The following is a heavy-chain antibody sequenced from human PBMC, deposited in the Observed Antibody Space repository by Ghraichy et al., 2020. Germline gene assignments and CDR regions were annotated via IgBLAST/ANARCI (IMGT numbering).Heavy chain of an antibody. Sequence: GGSLRLSCVASGFTFSTYWMSWVRQAPGKGLEWVANINQDGSAKYYVDSVKGRFTISRDNAKNSLYLQMNSLRAEDTAVYYCARRDSSGWYYFDYWGQGTLVTVSS. J-gene: IGHJ4*02. V-gene: IGHV3-7*01. CDR3: ARRDSSGWYYFDY. CDR2: INQDGSAK. CDR1: GFTFSTYW. D-gene: IGHD6-19*01.